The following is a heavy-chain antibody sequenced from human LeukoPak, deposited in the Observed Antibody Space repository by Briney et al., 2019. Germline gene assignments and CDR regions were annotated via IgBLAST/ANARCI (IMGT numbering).Heavy chain of an antibody. Sequence: PSETLSLTCTVSGYSISSGYYWGWIRRPPGKGLEWIGIIYHSGSTYYNPSLKSRVTISVDTSKNQFSLKLSSVTAADTAVYYCARDTTGFDYWGQGTLVTVSS. CDR2: IYHSGST. V-gene: IGHV4-38-2*02. CDR1: GYSISSGYY. J-gene: IGHJ4*02. D-gene: IGHD4-11*01. CDR3: ARDTTGFDY.